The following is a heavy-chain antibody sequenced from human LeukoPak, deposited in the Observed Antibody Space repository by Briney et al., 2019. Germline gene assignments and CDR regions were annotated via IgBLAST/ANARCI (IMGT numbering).Heavy chain of an antibody. CDR2: ISSSGSTI. J-gene: IGHJ4*02. V-gene: IGHV3-48*03. CDR1: GFTFSSYE. CDR3: ARAITGPLYYYFDY. D-gene: IGHD1-20*01. Sequence: GGSLRLSCAASGFTFSSYEMNWVRQAPGKGLEWVSYISSSGSTIYYADSVKGRFTISRDNSKNTLYLQMNSLRAEDTAVYYCARAITGPLYYYFDYWGQGTLVTVSS.